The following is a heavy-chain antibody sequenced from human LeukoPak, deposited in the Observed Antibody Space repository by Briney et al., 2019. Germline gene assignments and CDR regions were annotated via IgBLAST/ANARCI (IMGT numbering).Heavy chain of an antibody. CDR1: GFTFSDYY. J-gene: IGHJ4*02. CDR3: AKGSASPRPYYFDY. CDR2: ISSSGSTI. D-gene: IGHD2-15*01. Sequence: GGSLRLSCAASGFTFSDYYMSWIRQAPGKGLEWVSYISSSGSTIYYADSVKGRFTISRDNAKNSLYLQMNSLRAEDTAVYYCAKGSASPRPYYFDYWGQGILVTVSS. V-gene: IGHV3-11*01.